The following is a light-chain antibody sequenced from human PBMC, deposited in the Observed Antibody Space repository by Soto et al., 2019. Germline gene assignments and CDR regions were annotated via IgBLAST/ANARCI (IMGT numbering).Light chain of an antibody. CDR2: STN. J-gene: IGLJ3*02. CDR1: NSNIGTYY. CDR3: ASWDVSLSGWV. V-gene: IGLV1-47*02. Sequence: QSVLTQSPSASATPGQRVTISCSGQNSNIGTYYAYWYQHLPGAAPKLLIYSTNLRPSGVPDRFSGSKSGTSASLAISGLRAEDEGHYYCASWDVSLSGWVFGGGTKVTVL.